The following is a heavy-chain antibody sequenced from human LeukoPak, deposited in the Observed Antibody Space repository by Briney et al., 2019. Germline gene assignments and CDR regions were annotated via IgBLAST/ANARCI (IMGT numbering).Heavy chain of an antibody. CDR3: ARDNKRAGDY. CDR2: INHSGTT. CDR1: DGSCRRYY. J-gene: IGHJ4*02. Sequence: KPSETLSLTCAVYDGSCRRYYWSWIRQPPGKGLEWIGEINHSGTTNYNPSLKSRVTISVDTSKNQFSLKLSSVTAADTAVYYCARDNKRAGDYWGQGTLVTVSS. V-gene: IGHV4-34*01. D-gene: IGHD1-1*01.